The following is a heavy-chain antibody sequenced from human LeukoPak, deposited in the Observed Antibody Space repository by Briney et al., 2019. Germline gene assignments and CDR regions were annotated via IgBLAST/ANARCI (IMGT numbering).Heavy chain of an antibody. CDR1: RFTFGSYA. D-gene: IGHD3-22*01. CDR2: ISASGGGT. Sequence: GGSLRLSCAASRFTFGSYAMNWVRQAPGKGLEWVSTISASGGGTDYADSVKGRFTISRDNSKNTLYLQVNSLRAGDTVVYYCATGIMPNYYDSSGYYYGALDYWGQGTLVTVSS. V-gene: IGHV3-23*01. J-gene: IGHJ4*02. CDR3: ATGIMPNYYDSSGYYYGALDY.